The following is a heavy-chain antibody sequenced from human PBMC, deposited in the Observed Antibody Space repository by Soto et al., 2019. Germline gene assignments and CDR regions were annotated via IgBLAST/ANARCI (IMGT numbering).Heavy chain of an antibody. D-gene: IGHD2-2*01. V-gene: IGHV3-33*01. CDR2: IWNDGSNK. CDR3: ARAVGPFDY. Sequence: QVQLVESGGGVVQPGRSLRLSCAASGFTFSIYGMHWVRQAPGKGLEWVAVIWNDGSNKYYGDSVKGRFTISRDNSKNTLYLHMNSLRAGDTAVYYCARAVGPFDYWGQGTLVTVSS. CDR1: GFTFSIYG. J-gene: IGHJ4*02.